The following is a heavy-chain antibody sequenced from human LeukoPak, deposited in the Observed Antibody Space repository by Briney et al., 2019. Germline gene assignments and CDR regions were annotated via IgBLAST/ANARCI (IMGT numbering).Heavy chain of an antibody. V-gene: IGHV3-23*01. CDR2: ISSSGGST. J-gene: IGHJ4*02. CDR1: GFTFSSSA. CDR3: AKDSPSFDY. Sequence: GGSLRLSCAASGFTFSSSAMSWVRQAPGKGLEWVSAISSSGGSTYYADSVKGRFTISRDSSKNTVYLQMNSLRAEDTAVYYCAKDSPSFDYWGQGTLVTVSS.